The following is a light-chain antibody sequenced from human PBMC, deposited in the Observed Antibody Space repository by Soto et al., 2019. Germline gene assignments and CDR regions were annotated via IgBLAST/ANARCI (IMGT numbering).Light chain of an antibody. Sequence: EIVLTQSPGTLSLSPGERATLSCRASQFVGSDYLAWYQQKPRQAHRPLIYGASSRATDTPDRLSGSGSGTVFTLTLSRLEPEDFAVYYCQQYGSSPRTFGQGTKVDIK. CDR2: GAS. CDR1: QFVGSDY. CDR3: QQYGSSPRT. J-gene: IGKJ1*01. V-gene: IGKV3-20*01.